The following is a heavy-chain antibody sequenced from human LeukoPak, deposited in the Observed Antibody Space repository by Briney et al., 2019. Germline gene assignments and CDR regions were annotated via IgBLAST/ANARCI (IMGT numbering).Heavy chain of an antibody. J-gene: IGHJ4*02. CDR3: AKDGPFGSN. V-gene: IGHV3-9*01. D-gene: IGHD3-16*01. Sequence: GGSLRLSCAASGFTFDDYAMHWVRQAPGKGLEWVSGSSWNSGSIGYADSVKGRFTISRDNAKHSLYLQMNSLRAEDTALYYCAKDGPFGSNWGQGTLVTVSS. CDR1: GFTFDDYA. CDR2: SSWNSGSI.